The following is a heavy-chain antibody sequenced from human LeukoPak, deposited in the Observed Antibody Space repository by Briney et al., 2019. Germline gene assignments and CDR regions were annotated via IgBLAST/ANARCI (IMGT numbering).Heavy chain of an antibody. CDR2: IYPGDSDT. CDR3: ARHYGSGSLDY. CDR1: GYRFNAYW. D-gene: IGHD3-10*01. V-gene: IGHV5-51*01. Sequence: GESLKISCKGSGYRFNAYWIAWVRQMPGKGLEWMGIIYPGDSDTRYSPSFQGQVTISADKSISTAYLQWSSLKAADTAMYYCARHYGSGSLDYWGQGTLVTVSS. J-gene: IGHJ4*02.